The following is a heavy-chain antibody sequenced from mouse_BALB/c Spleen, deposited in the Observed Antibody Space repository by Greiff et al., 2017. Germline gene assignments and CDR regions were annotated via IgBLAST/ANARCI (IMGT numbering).Heavy chain of an antibody. J-gene: IGHJ4*01. V-gene: IGHV5-12-1*01. D-gene: IGHD2-1*01. Sequence: EVNVVESGGGLVKPGGSLKLSCAASGFAFSSYDMSWVRQTPEKRLEWVAYISSGGGSTYYPDTVKGRFTISRDNAKNTLYLQMSSLKSEDTAMYYCARRYYGNPYYYAMDYWGQGTSVTVSS. CDR2: ISSGGGST. CDR3: ARRYYGNPYYYAMDY. CDR1: GFAFSSYD.